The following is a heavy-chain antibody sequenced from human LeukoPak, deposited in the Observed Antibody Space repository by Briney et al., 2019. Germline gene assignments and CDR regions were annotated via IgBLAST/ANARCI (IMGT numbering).Heavy chain of an antibody. Sequence: GGSLRLSCAASGFTFSTYAIHWVRQAPGKGLEWVAVISFDGSNEYYADSVKGRFTISRDNSKNTLYLQMNSLRAEDAAVYYCARPIFTSGWDAFGYWGQGSLVIVSS. CDR3: ARPIFTSGWDAFGY. D-gene: IGHD2-2*01. V-gene: IGHV3-30-3*01. J-gene: IGHJ4*02. CDR2: ISFDGSNE. CDR1: GFTFSTYA.